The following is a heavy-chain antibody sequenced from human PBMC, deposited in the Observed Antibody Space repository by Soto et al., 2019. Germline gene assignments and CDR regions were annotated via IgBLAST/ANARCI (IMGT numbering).Heavy chain of an antibody. V-gene: IGHV3-9*01. CDR3: AKDRQGYYGSGSLDY. CDR1: GFTYEDSA. CDR2: IGWNSGSV. J-gene: IGHJ4*02. D-gene: IGHD3-10*01. Sequence: EVQLVESGGGLVQPGGSLRLSCVGSGFTYEDSAMHWVRQVSGKGLEWVSGIGWNSGSVGYVDSVKGRFTISRDNAKNSLYLQMNSLRPEDTALYYCAKDRQGYYGSGSLDYWGLGTLVTVSS.